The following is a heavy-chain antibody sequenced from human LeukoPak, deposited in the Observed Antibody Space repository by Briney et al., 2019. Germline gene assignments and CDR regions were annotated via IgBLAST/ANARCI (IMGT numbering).Heavy chain of an antibody. CDR3: AKDRAVSKAYYFDY. Sequence: GGSLRLSCAASEFSVGSNYMTWVRQAPGKGLEWVSLIYSGGSTYYADSVKGRFTISRDNSKNTLYLQMNSLRAEDTAVYYCAKDRAVSKAYYFDYWGQGTLVTVSS. V-gene: IGHV3-53*01. CDR2: IYSGGST. J-gene: IGHJ4*02. D-gene: IGHD2-2*01. CDR1: EFSVGSNY.